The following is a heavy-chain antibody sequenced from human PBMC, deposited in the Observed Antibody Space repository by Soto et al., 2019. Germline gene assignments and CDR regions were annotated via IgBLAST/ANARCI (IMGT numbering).Heavy chain of an antibody. V-gene: IGHV4-34*01. CDR3: ASIKWLRSVLPVDY. CDR2: INHSGGT. D-gene: IGHD5-12*01. J-gene: IGHJ4*02. Sequence: QVQLQQWGAGLLKPSETLSLTCVVYGGSFSGYYWTWIRQPPGKGLEWIGEINHSGGTNYNPSLKSRVTISIDMSKNQLSLKLHCVRPADTAVYYCASIKWLRSVLPVDYWGQGTLVTVSS. CDR1: GGSFSGYY.